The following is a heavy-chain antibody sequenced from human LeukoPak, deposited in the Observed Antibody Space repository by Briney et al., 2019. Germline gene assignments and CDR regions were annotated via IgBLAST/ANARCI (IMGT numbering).Heavy chain of an antibody. CDR1: GFTFSSYA. CDR2: ISESGSST. J-gene: IGHJ4*02. CDR3: ARDLYGSKPKNFDY. Sequence: GGSLRLSCAAYGFTFSSYALSWVRQAPGKGLEWVAGISESGSSTYYADAVKGRFNLSRDDSKITLYLQMSSLRAEDTAVYYCARDLYGSKPKNFDYWGQGTLVSVSS. D-gene: IGHD6-13*01. V-gene: IGHV3-23*01.